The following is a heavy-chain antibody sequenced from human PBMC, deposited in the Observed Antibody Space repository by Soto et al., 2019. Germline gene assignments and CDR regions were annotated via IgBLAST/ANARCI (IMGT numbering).Heavy chain of an antibody. V-gene: IGHV4-31*03. J-gene: IGHJ4*02. CDR3: ARTKCSGGSCYSWSLDY. Sequence: PPETLSLTCTVSGGSITTGGYYWSWIRQLPGKGLEWIGHRYYSESTYYNPSLKSRVSISLDTSKNQFSLKLSFVTAADTAMYYCARTKCSGGSCYSWSLDYWGQGTLVTVSS. CDR2: RYYSEST. CDR1: GGSITTGGYY. D-gene: IGHD2-15*01.